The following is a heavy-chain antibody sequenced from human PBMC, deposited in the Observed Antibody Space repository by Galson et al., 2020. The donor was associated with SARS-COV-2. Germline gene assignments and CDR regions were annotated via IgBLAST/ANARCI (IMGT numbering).Heavy chain of an antibody. CDR1: GFIFSDYY. J-gene: IGHJ1*01. Sequence: GESLKISCAASGFIFSDYYMSWVRQAPGKGLEWLSYISSSGSTIYYADSVKGRFTISRDNAKKSLYLQMNSLRAEDTAVYYCVRGSYCGGDCYPEYFQHWGQGTLVTVSS. CDR3: VRGSYCGGDCYPEYFQH. CDR2: ISSSGSTI. V-gene: IGHV3-11*01. D-gene: IGHD2-21*02.